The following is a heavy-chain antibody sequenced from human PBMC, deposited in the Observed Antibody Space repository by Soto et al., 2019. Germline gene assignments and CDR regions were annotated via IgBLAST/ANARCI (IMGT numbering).Heavy chain of an antibody. CDR2: ISGSGGST. Sequence: EVQLLESGGGLVQPGGSLRLSCAASGLTFSSYAMNWVRQAPGKGLEWVSAISGSGGSTYYADSVKGRFTISRDNSKNALYLHMNSLRAEDTAVYFWAKSLSGVFVPSTVGGNNWFDPWGQGTLVTVSS. V-gene: IGHV3-23*01. D-gene: IGHD3-16*02. CDR3: AKSLSGVFVPSTVGGNNWFDP. J-gene: IGHJ5*02. CDR1: GLTFSSYA.